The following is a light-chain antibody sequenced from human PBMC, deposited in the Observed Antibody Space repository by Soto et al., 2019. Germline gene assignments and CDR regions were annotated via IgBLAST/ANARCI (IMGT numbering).Light chain of an antibody. J-gene: IGLJ1*01. V-gene: IGLV2-14*01. CDR3: SSYRSSSPPYV. Sequence: QAVLTHPASVSGSPGQSITISCTGTSSDVGGFNYVSWFQQHPGKAPKLMIYEVSNRPSGVSNRFSGSKSGNTASLTISGLQAEDEADYYCSSYRSSSPPYVFGTGTKVTVL. CDR1: SSDVGGFNY. CDR2: EVS.